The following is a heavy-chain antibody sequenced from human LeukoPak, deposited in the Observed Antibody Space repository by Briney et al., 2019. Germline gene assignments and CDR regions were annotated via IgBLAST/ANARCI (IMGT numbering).Heavy chain of an antibody. CDR2: IRYDGSNK. CDR1: GFTFSRYG. D-gene: IGHD5-18*01. J-gene: IGHJ4*02. V-gene: IGHV3-30*02. CDR3: AKDPAMVKYYFDY. Sequence: PGGSLRLSCAASGFTFSRYGMHWVRQAPGKGLEWVAFIRYDGSNKYYADSVKGRFTISRDNSKNTLYLQMNSLRAEDTAVYYCAKDPAMVKYYFDYWGQGTLVTVSS.